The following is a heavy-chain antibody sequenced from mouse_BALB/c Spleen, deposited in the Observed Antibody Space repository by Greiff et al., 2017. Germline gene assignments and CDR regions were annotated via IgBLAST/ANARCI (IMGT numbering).Heavy chain of an antibody. D-gene: IGHD1-1*01. V-gene: IGHV5-9-3*01. J-gene: IGHJ4*01. CDR1: GFSFTSYA. CDR3: ARRGLRYAMDY. CDR2: ISSGGSYT. Sequence: EVQLVESGPGLVQPGGSLKISCAASGFSFTSYAMPWVRQTPEKRLEWVATISSGGSYTYYPDSVKGRFTITRDTAKNTLYLQMSSLRSEDTAMYYCARRGLRYAMDYWGQGTSVTVSS.